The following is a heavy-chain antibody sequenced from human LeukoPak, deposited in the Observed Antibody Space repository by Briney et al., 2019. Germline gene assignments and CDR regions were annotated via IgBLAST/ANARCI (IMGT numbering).Heavy chain of an antibody. CDR1: GGSFSGYY. CDR3: ARIPHYVWGSYRRDAFDI. CDR2: INHSGST. D-gene: IGHD3-16*02. Sequence: PSETLSLTCAVYGGSFSGYYWSWIRQPPGKGLEWIGEINHSGSTNYNPFLKSRVTISVDTSKNQFSLKLSSVTAADTAVYYCARIPHYVWGSYRRDAFDIWGQGTMVTVSS. J-gene: IGHJ3*02. V-gene: IGHV4-34*01.